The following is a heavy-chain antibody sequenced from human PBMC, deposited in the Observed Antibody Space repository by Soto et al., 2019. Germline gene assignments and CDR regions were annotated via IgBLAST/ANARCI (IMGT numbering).Heavy chain of an antibody. Sequence: QVQLQESGPGLVKPSETLSLTCNVSGGSMSRYYWSWIRQPAGKGLEWIGCVWTSGSTNYNPSLKSRVTMSIDTSNNHFSLKLNSVTAADTAVYYCARTVGAAYYFDFWGQGTLVTVSS. J-gene: IGHJ4*02. CDR1: GGSMSRYY. CDR3: ARTVGAAYYFDF. D-gene: IGHD1-26*01. CDR2: VWTSGST. V-gene: IGHV4-4*07.